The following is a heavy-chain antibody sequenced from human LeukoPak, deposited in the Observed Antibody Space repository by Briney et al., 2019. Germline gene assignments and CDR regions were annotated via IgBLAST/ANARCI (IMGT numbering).Heavy chain of an antibody. V-gene: IGHV3-48*02. J-gene: IGHJ4*02. D-gene: IGHD3-22*01. CDR2: ISSSSSTI. CDR1: GFTFSSYS. Sequence: PGGSLRLSCAASGFTFSSYSMNWVSQAPGKGLEWVSYISSSSSTIYYADSVKGRFTISRDNAKNSLYLQMNSLRDEDTAVYYCARDRYDSSGYRYDYWGQGTLVTVSS. CDR3: ARDRYDSSGYRYDY.